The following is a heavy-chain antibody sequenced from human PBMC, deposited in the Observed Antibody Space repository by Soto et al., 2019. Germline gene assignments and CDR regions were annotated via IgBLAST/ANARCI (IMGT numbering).Heavy chain of an antibody. Sequence: EVQLEESGGGLVQPGRSLRLSCAASGFTFDDYAMHWVRQAPGKGLEWVSGISWNSGSIGYADSVKGRFTISRDNAKNSLYLQMNSLRAEDTALYYCAKGLTTVTTWSWFDPWGQGTLVTVSS. CDR2: ISWNSGSI. V-gene: IGHV3-9*01. D-gene: IGHD4-17*01. CDR1: GFTFDDYA. CDR3: AKGLTTVTTWSWFDP. J-gene: IGHJ5*02.